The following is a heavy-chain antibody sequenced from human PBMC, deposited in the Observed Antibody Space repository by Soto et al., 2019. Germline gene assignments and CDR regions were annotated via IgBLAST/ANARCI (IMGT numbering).Heavy chain of an antibody. Sequence: QVQLVQSGAEVKKPGSSVKVSCKASGGTFSSYAISWVRQAPGQGLEWTGGIIPIFGTANYAQKFQGRVTITADESTSTAYMELSSLRSEDTAVYYCARGGYCSSTSCYYPFDYWGQGTLVTVSS. V-gene: IGHV1-69*01. CDR2: IIPIFGTA. CDR1: GGTFSSYA. CDR3: ARGGYCSSTSCYYPFDY. J-gene: IGHJ4*02. D-gene: IGHD2-2*01.